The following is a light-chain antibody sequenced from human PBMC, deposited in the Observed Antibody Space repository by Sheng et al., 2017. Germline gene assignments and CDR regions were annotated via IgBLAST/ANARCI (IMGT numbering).Light chain of an antibody. V-gene: IGLV3-25*03. CDR3: LSSDSSVTYRL. Sequence: SYELTQPPSVSVSPGQTARITCSGDALPKQYAHWYQQRPGQAPVMVIYKDSERPSGIPERFSGSSSGTTVTLTISGVQAEDEADYYCLSSDSSVTYRLFGGGTKLTVL. CDR2: KDS. J-gene: IGLJ3*02. CDR1: ALPKQY.